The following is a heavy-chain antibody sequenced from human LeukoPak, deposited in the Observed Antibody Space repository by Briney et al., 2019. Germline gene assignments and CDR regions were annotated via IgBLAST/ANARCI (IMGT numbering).Heavy chain of an antibody. J-gene: IGHJ4*02. Sequence: GESLKISCKIARYSFTTYWIGWVRQMPGKGLEWMGIIYPGDSDTRYSPSFQGQVTISADKSISTAYLQWSSLKASDTAMYYCARSYSSSSSFDYWGQGTLVTVSS. CDR2: IYPGDSDT. CDR1: RYSFTTYW. CDR3: ARSYSSSSSFDY. V-gene: IGHV5-51*01. D-gene: IGHD6-6*01.